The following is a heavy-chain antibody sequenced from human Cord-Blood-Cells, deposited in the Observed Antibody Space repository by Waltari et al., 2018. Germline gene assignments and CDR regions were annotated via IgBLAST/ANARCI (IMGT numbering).Heavy chain of an antibody. CDR1: GGSFSGYY. CDR3: ARPYGSSGYYYTPYAFDI. D-gene: IGHD3-22*01. J-gene: IGHJ3*02. CDR2: INHSGST. Sequence: QVQLQQWGAGLLKPSETLSLTCAVSGGSFSGYYWSWIRQPPGKGLEWIGEINHSGSTNYNPSLKSRVTISVDTSKNQFSLKLSSVTAADTAVYYCARPYGSSGYYYTPYAFDIWGQGTMVTVSS. V-gene: IGHV4-34*01.